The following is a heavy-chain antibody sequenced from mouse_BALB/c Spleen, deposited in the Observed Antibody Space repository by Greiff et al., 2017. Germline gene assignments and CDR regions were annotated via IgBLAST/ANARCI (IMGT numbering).Heavy chain of an antibody. J-gene: IGHJ3*01. CDR1: GYSFTSYY. CDR2: IDPFNGGT. V-gene: IGHV1-28*01. CDR3: ARGGGSSGYGFAY. Sequence: EVQLQQSGPELMKPGASVKISCKASGYSFTSYYMHWVKQSHGKSLEWIGYIDPFNGGTSYNQKFKGKATLTVDKSSSTAYMHLSSLTSEDSAVYYCARGGGSSGYGFAYWGQGTLVTVSA. D-gene: IGHD3-1*01.